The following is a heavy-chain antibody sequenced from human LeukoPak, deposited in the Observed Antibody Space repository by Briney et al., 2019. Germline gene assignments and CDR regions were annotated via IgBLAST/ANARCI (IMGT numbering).Heavy chain of an antibody. V-gene: IGHV3-33*01. J-gene: IGHJ6*02. CDR1: GFTFSSYG. CDR2: IWYDGSNK. CDR3: ARDNEFGYYGSGPYGMDV. D-gene: IGHD3-10*01. Sequence: PGGSLRLSCAASGFTFSSYGMHWVRQAPGKGLEWVAVIWYDGSNKYYADSVKGRFTISRDNAKNSLYLQMNSLRAEDTAVYYCARDNEFGYYGSGPYGMDVWGQGTTVTVSS.